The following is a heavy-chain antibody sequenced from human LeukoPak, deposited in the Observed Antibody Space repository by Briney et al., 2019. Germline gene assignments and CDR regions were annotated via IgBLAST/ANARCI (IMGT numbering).Heavy chain of an antibody. V-gene: IGHV4-59*11. D-gene: IGHD4/OR15-4a*01. J-gene: IGHJ4*02. CDR3: ARGSPGVAALTFDY. CDR2: ISYIGST. Sequence: SETLSLTCAVSDDSFSSHYWTWIRQPPGKGLEWIGYISYIGSTNYNPSLKSRVTMSVDTSKNQFSLRLSSVTAADTAVYYCARGSPGVAALTFDYWGQGTLVTVSS. CDR1: DDSFSSHY.